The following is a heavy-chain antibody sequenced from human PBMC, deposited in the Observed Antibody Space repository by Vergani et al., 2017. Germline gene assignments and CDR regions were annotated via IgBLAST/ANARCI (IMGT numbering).Heavy chain of an antibody. J-gene: IGHJ5*02. CDR1: GGSISSSSYY. V-gene: IGHV4-39*01. Sequence: QLQLQESGPGLVKPSETLSLTCTVSGGSISSSSYYWGWIRQPPGKGLEWIGSIYYSGSTYYNPSLKSRVTISVDTSKNQFSLKLSSVTAADTAVYYCARHRERDGVSWFDPWGQGTLVTVSS. D-gene: IGHD5-24*01. CDR2: IYYSGST. CDR3: ARHRERDGVSWFDP.